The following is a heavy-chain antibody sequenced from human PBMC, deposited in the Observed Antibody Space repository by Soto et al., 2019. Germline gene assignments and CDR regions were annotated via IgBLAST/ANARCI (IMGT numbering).Heavy chain of an antibody. J-gene: IGHJ6*04. CDR2: INPNSGGT. CDR3: SRHTNKCRGVKASGMAF. D-gene: IGHD3-10*01. Sequence: GLEWMGWINPNSGGTNYAQKFQGWVTMTRDTSISTAYMELSRLRSDDTAVYYCSRHTNKCRGVKASGMAFWGNGTTVPVTS. V-gene: IGHV1-2*04.